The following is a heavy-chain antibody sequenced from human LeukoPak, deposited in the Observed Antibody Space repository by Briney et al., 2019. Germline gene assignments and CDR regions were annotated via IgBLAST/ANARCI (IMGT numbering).Heavy chain of an antibody. D-gene: IGHD3-22*01. Sequence: ASVKVSCKASGYTFTNYHIAWVRQAPGQGLEWMGWVSTNDGNTVYAQRLQGRVTMTTDTSTSVAYMDLRSLTSDDTAVYYCTRAPPGMTMMTDYWGQGTLVTVSS. CDR3: TRAPPGMTMMTDY. CDR2: VSTNDGNT. J-gene: IGHJ4*02. V-gene: IGHV1-18*01. CDR1: GYTFTNYH.